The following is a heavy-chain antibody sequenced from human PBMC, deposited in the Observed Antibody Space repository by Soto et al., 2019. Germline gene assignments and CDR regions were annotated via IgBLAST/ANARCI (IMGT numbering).Heavy chain of an antibody. Sequence: GESLKLSCKGSGYRFTRYLIGWVRQLPGKGLEWMGIIYPADSDTRYSPSFQGQVTISADKSISTAYLQWSSLKASDTAMYYCARRMRWLQSFDYWGQGTLVTVS. CDR3: ARRMRWLQSFDY. D-gene: IGHD5-12*01. CDR2: IYPADSDT. V-gene: IGHV5-51*01. J-gene: IGHJ4*02. CDR1: GYRFTRYL.